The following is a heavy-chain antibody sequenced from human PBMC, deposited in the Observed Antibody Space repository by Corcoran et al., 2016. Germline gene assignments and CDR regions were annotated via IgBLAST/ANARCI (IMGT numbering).Heavy chain of an antibody. J-gene: IGHJ5*02. CDR1: GGSFSGYY. V-gene: IGHV4-34*01. CDR3: ARTLRIVGALPA. Sequence: QVQLQQWGAGLLKPSETLSLTCAVYGGSFSGYYWSWIRQPPGKGLEWIGEINHGGSTNYNPSLKSRVTISVHTAKNQFSLTLSSVTAADTAVYYCARTLRIVGALPAWGQGTLVTVSS. D-gene: IGHD1-26*01. CDR2: INHGGST.